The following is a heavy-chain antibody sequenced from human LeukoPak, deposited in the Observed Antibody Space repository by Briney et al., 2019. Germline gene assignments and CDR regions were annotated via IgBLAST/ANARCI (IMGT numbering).Heavy chain of an antibody. CDR2: IYYSGST. V-gene: IGHV4-59*08. Sequence: SETLSLTCTVSGGSISSYYWSWIRQPPGKGLEWIGYIYYSGSTNYNPSLKSRVTISVDTSKNQFSLKLSSVTAADTAVYYCARRNGYDSSGYYSPIYYYYGMDVWGQGTTVTVSS. CDR3: ARRNGYDSSGYYSPIYYYYGMDV. CDR1: GGSISSYY. J-gene: IGHJ6*02. D-gene: IGHD3-22*01.